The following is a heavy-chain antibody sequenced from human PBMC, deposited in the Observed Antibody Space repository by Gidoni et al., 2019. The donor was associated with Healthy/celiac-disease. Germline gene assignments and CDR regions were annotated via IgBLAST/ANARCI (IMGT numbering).Heavy chain of an antibody. CDR1: GGSFSGYY. V-gene: IGHV4-34*01. J-gene: IGHJ3*02. CDR2: INHSGST. Sequence: QVQLQPRGAGLLKPSETLSLTCAVYGGSFSGYYWSWIRQPPGKGLEWLGEINHSGSTNYNPSLKSRVTISVDTSKNQFSLKLSSVTAADTAVYYCARRLPTRPASDRYCSSTSCYGDAFDIWGQGTMVTVSS. D-gene: IGHD2-2*01. CDR3: ARRLPTRPASDRYCSSTSCYGDAFDI.